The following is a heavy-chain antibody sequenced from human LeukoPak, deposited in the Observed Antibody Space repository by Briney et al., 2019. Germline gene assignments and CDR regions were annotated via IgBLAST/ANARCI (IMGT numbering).Heavy chain of an antibody. D-gene: IGHD6-19*01. Sequence: GGSLRLSCAASGFTFSSYAMSWVRQAPGKGLEWVSAISGSGGSTYYADSVKGRFTISRDNSKNTLYLQMNSLRAEDTAVYYCVAAVAGTALGYWGQGTLVTVSS. CDR3: VAAVAGTALGY. J-gene: IGHJ4*02. CDR2: ISGSGGST. CDR1: GFTFSSYA. V-gene: IGHV3-23*01.